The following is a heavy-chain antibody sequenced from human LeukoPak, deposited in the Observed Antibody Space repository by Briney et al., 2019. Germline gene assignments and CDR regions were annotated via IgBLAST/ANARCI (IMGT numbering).Heavy chain of an antibody. J-gene: IGHJ4*02. CDR3: AKDLELSISLPNN. CDR1: GFIFSSYG. Sequence: GGSLRLSCAASGFIFSSYGMHWVRQAPGRGLEWVAIISSDENRKYYADSVKGRFTISRDNSKNTLYLQMNSLRVEDTAFYYCAKDLELSISLPNNWGQGTLVTVSS. V-gene: IGHV3-30*18. CDR2: ISSDENRK. D-gene: IGHD6-13*01.